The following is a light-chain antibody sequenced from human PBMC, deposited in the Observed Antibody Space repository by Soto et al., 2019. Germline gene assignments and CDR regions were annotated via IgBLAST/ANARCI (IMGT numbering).Light chain of an antibody. CDR3: KHYNSYSEA. Sequence: DIPMTQSPSTLSGHAGPRVHMTCRASQTISSWLAWYQQKPGKAPKLLIYKASTLKSGVPSRFSGSGSGTEFTLTISSLQTDDFATYYCKHYNSYSEAFGQGTNVDIK. CDR2: KAS. V-gene: IGKV1-5*03. CDR1: QTISSW. J-gene: IGKJ1*01.